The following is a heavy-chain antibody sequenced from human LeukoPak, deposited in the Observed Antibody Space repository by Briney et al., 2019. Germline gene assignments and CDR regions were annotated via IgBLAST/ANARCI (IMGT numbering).Heavy chain of an antibody. Sequence: PWGDLRLSCAASGFTFSSYAMHWVRQAPGKGLEWVAVISYDGGNKYYADSVKGRFTISRDNSKNTLYLQMNSLRAEDTAVYYCARESDSSSWYFLLGYWGQGTLVTVSS. J-gene: IGHJ4*02. CDR1: GFTFSSYA. D-gene: IGHD6-13*01. CDR3: ARESDSSSWYFLLGY. V-gene: IGHV3-30-3*01. CDR2: ISYDGGNK.